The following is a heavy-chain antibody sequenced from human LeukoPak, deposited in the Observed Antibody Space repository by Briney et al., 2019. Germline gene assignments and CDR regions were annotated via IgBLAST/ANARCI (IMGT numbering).Heavy chain of an antibody. V-gene: IGHV5-51*01. CDR2: IYPGDSDT. D-gene: IGHD5-12*01. CDR1: GYSFTSYW. J-gene: IGHJ5*02. Sequence: GESLKISCKGSGYSFTSYWIGWVRQMPGKGLEWVGIIYPGDSDTRYSPSFQGQVTISADKSISTAYLQWSSLKASDTAMYYCARTHSGYDPYNWFDPWGQGTLVTVSS. CDR3: ARTHSGYDPYNWFDP.